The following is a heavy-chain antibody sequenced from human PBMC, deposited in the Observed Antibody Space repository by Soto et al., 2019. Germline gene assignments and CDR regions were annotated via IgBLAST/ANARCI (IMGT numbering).Heavy chain of an antibody. CDR3: TLRSHAFDI. CDR1: GYTFTSYY. CDR2: INPSGGST. V-gene: IGHV1-46*01. Sequence: GASVKVSCKASGYTFTSYYMHWVRQAPGQGLEWVGIINPSGGSTSYAQKFQGRVTMTRDTSTSTVYMELSSLRSEDTAVYYCTLRSHAFDIWGQGTMVTVSS. J-gene: IGHJ3*02. D-gene: IGHD5-12*01.